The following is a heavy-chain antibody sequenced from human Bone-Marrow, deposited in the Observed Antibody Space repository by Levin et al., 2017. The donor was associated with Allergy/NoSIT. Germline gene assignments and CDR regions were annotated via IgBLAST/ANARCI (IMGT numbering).Heavy chain of an antibody. CDR2: IKQDGNEK. V-gene: IGHV3-7*01. CDR3: AVLPGGDYYYYGMTV. CDR1: GFTFNDYW. D-gene: IGHD1-26*01. J-gene: IGHJ6*02. Sequence: GGSLRLSCVASGFTFNDYWMSWVRQTPGKGLEWLASIKQDGNEKQYVDSVKGRFTISRDNAKNSLFVQMNNLRAEDTAVYYCAVLPGGDYYYYGMTVWGQGTTVTVSS.